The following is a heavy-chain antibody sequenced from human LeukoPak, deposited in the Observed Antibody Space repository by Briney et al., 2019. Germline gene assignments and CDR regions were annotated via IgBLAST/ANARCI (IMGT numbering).Heavy chain of an antibody. D-gene: IGHD1-26*01. J-gene: IGHJ5*02. CDR1: GGSVSSGSYY. V-gene: IGHV4-61*01. CDR3: ASNLSGSYYNWFDP. CDR2: IYYSGST. Sequence: SETLSLTYTVSGGSVSSGSYYWSWIRQPPGKGLEWIGYIYYSGSTNYNPSLKSRVTISVDTSKNQFSLKLSSVTAADTAVYYCASNLSGSYYNWFDPWGQGTLVTVSS.